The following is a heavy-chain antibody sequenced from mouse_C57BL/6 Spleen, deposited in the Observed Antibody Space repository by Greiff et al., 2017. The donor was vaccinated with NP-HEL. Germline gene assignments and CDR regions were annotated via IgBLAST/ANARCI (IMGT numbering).Heavy chain of an antibody. D-gene: IGHD1-1*01. CDR3: ARWVYYYGSSYPHWYFDV. V-gene: IGHV1-69*01. CDR1: GYTFTSYW. J-gene: IGHJ1*03. CDR2: IDPSDSYT. Sequence: VQLQQPGAELVMPGASVKLSCKASGYTFTSYWMHWVKQRPGQGLEWIGEIDPSDSYTNYNQKFKGKSTLTVDKSSSTAYMQLSSLTSEDSAVYYCARWVYYYGSSYPHWYFDVWGTGTTVTVSS.